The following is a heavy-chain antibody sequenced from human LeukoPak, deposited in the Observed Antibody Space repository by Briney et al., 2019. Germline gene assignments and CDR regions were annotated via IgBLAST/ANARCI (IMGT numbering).Heavy chain of an antibody. CDR1: AGSISSSSYY. CDR3: ARDGRGGSYLHAFDI. Sequence: KSSQSLSLTCTLAAGSISSSSYYWTWIRQPAGKGLERIGRIYTSGSTNYNPSLKSRVTISVDTSKNQFSLKLSSVTAADTAVYYCARDGRGGSYLHAFDIWGQGTMVTVSS. D-gene: IGHD1-26*01. CDR2: IYTSGST. V-gene: IGHV4-61*02. J-gene: IGHJ3*02.